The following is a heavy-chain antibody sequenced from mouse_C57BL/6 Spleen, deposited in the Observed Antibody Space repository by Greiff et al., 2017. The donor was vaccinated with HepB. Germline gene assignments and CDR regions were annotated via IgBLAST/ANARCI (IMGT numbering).Heavy chain of an antibody. V-gene: IGHV5-16*01. CDR3: ARVDWDYWYFDV. CDR2: INYDGSST. Sequence: EVQRVESEGGLVQPGSSMKLSCTASGFTFSDYYMAWVRQVPEKGLEWVANINYDGSSTYYLDSLKSRFIISRDNAKNILYLQMSSLKSEDTATYYCARVDWDYWYFDVWGTGTTVTVSS. D-gene: IGHD4-1*01. CDR1: GFTFSDYY. J-gene: IGHJ1*03.